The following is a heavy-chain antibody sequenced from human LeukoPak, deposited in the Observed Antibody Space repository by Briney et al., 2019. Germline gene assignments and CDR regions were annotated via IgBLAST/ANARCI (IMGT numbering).Heavy chain of an antibody. J-gene: IGHJ5*01. Sequence: ASVKVSCKASGDTFSNHPINWVRQAPGQGLEWLGMIIPIFNSLKYAEKFQGRLTITADKATTTAYLELSSLESDDTAVYYCAREWGYYDSTGAHHGVSWFDSWGQGTLVTVSS. CDR3: AREWGYYDSTGAHHGVSWFDS. CDR1: GDTFSNHP. CDR2: IIPIFNSL. D-gene: IGHD3-22*01. V-gene: IGHV1-69*06.